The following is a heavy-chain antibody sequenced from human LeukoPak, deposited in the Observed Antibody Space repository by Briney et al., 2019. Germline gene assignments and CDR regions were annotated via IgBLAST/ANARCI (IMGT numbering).Heavy chain of an antibody. J-gene: IGHJ4*02. Sequence: ASVKFSCTASGYTIPSYDIIWVRQATGQGHEWMRWKNSNSGNTGCAQKFQGRVNMTRNTSISTAYMELRSLRSEDTAVYYCAREVGPLDYCGEGTLVTVSS. CDR2: KNSNSGNT. CDR1: GYTIPSYD. CDR3: AREVGPLDY. V-gene: IGHV1-8*01. D-gene: IGHD1-26*01.